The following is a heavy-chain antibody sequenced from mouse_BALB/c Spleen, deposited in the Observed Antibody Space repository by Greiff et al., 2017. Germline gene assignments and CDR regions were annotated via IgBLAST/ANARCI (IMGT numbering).Heavy chain of an antibody. CDR1: GYNFTSYW. V-gene: IGHV1-55*01. J-gene: IGHJ3*01. CDR3: ARDWGFAY. Sequence: QVQLQQPGAELVKPGTSVTLSCKASGYNFTSYWINWVKLRPGQGLEWIGDIYPGSGSTNYNEKFKSKATLTVDTSSSTAYMQLSSLASEDSALYYCARDWGFAYWGQGTLVTVSA. CDR2: IYPGSGST.